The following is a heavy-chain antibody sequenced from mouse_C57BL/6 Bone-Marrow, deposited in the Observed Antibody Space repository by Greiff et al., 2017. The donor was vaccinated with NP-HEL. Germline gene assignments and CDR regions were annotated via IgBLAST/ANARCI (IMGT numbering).Heavy chain of an antibody. V-gene: IGHV1-55*01. CDR2: ISPGSGST. J-gene: IGHJ2*01. D-gene: IGHD2-4*01. Sequence: QVQLQQPGAELVKPGASVKMSCKASGYTFTSYWITWVKQRPGQGLEWIGDISPGSGSTNYNEKFKSKATLTVDTSSSTAYMQLSSLTSEDSAVYYCARYYYDPYYFDYWGQGTTLTVSS. CDR1: GYTFTSYW. CDR3: ARYYYDPYYFDY.